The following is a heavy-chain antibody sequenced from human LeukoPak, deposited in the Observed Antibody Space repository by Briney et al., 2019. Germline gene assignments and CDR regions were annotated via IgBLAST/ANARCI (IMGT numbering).Heavy chain of an antibody. CDR2: IYYSGST. CDR1: GGSISSYY. CDR3: ARGGVTTLDYFDY. Sequence: SETLSLTCTVSGGSISSYYWSWIRQPPGKGLEWIGYIYYSGSTNYNPSPKSRVTISVDTSKNQFSLKLSSVTAADTAVYYCARGGVTTLDYFDYWGQGTLVTVSS. D-gene: IGHD4-11*01. V-gene: IGHV4-59*12. J-gene: IGHJ4*02.